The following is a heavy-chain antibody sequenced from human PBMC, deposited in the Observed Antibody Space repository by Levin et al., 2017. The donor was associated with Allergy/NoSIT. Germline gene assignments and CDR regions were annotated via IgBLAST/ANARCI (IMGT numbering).Heavy chain of an antibody. D-gene: IGHD3-10*01. J-gene: IGHJ3*02. CDR1: GFTFDDYA. CDR2: ISWNSGSI. Sequence: SLKISCAASGFTFDDYAMHWVRQAPGKGLEWVSGISWNSGSIGYADSVKGRFTISRDNAKNSLYLQMNSLRTEDTALYYCARDSIGFPDAFDIWGQGTMVIVSS. V-gene: IGHV3-9*01. CDR3: ARDSIGFPDAFDI.